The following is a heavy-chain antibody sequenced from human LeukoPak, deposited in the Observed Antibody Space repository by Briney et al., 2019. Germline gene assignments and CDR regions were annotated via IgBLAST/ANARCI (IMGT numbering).Heavy chain of an antibody. CDR1: GFIFTSYD. V-gene: IGHV3-23*01. D-gene: IGHD3-3*01. Sequence: PGGSLRLSCAASGFIFTSYDLTWVRQVPGKGLEWVSTLSGSGASTYYADSVKGRFTISRDNSKNTLYLQMNSLRVEDTAVYYCAKLIFGVVILPFDYWGQGTLVTVSS. J-gene: IGHJ4*02. CDR3: AKLIFGVVILPFDY. CDR2: LSGSGAST.